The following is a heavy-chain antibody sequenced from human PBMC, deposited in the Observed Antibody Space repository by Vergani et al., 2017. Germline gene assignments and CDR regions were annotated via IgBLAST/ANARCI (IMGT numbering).Heavy chain of an antibody. CDR1: GFSFSDHY. J-gene: IGHJ5*02. D-gene: IGHD1-14*01. V-gene: IGHV3-11*01. CDR2: ISNSGNTI. CDR3: ARDLRLLYNRFDP. Sequence: QVQLVESGGGLVKPGGSLRLSCAASGFSFSDHYMNWIRQAPGKGLEWVSYISNSGNTIEYADSVKGRFSIARDNAKSSLFLQMDSLRAEDTAVYYCARDLRLLYNRFDPWGQGTLVTVSS.